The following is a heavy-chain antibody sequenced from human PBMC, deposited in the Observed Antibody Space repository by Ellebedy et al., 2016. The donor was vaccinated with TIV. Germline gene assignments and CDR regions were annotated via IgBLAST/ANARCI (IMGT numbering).Heavy chain of an antibody. CDR2: IKQDGSEK. V-gene: IGHV3-7*03. Sequence: GGSLRLSCAASGFTFSSYWMSWVRQAPGKGLEWVANIKQDGSEKYYVDSVKGRFTISRDNAKNSLYLQMNSLRDEDTAVYYCAGRAYNWNDGSLLDYWGQGTLVTVSS. CDR1: GFTFSSYW. J-gene: IGHJ4*02. D-gene: IGHD1-1*01. CDR3: AGRAYNWNDGSLLDY.